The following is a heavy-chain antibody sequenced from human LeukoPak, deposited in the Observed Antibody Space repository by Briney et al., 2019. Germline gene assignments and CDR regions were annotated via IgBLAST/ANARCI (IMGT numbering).Heavy chain of an antibody. CDR1: GFTFGSYA. J-gene: IGHJ4*02. CDR3: ASGTGYYSYFDY. CDR2: ISYDGSNK. Sequence: GGSLRLSCAASGFTFGSYAMHWVRQAPGKGLEGVAVISYDGSNKYYADSVKGRFTISRDNSKNTLYLQMNSLRAEDTAVYYCASGTGYYSYFDYWGQGTLVTVSS. V-gene: IGHV3-30*04. D-gene: IGHD3/OR15-3a*01.